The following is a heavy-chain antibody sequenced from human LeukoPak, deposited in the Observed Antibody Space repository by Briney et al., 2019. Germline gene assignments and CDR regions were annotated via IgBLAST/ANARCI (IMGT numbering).Heavy chain of an antibody. CDR1: GGSISSSSYY. V-gene: IGHV4-39*01. J-gene: IGHJ5*02. D-gene: IGHD3-3*01. CDR2: IYYSGNT. CDR3: ARHSGLRSPFDP. Sequence: SETLSLTCTVSGGSISSSSYYWGWIRQPPGKGLEWTGSIYYSGNTYYNPSLKSRVTISVDTSKNQFSLKMSSVTAADTAVYYCARHSGLRSPFDPWGQGIPVTVSS.